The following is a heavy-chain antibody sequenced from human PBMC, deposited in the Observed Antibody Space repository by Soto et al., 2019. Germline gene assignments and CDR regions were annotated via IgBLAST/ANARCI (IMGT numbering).Heavy chain of an antibody. D-gene: IGHD1-26*01. J-gene: IGHJ3*02. CDR2: IYYSGST. CDR3: ARVKGAQSAFDI. Sequence: SETLSLTCTVSGGSISSGDYYWSWIRQPPGKGLEWIGYIYYSGSTYYNPSLKSRVTISVYTSKNQFSLKLSSVTAADTAVYYCARVKGAQSAFDIWGQGTMVTVSS. V-gene: IGHV4-30-4*01. CDR1: GGSISSGDYY.